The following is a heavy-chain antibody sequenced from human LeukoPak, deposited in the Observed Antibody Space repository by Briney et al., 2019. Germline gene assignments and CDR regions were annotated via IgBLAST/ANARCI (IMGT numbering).Heavy chain of an antibody. CDR1: GYTVTNYG. CDR3: ARDRRSSSSNSILFDY. D-gene: IGHD6-6*01. J-gene: IGHJ4*02. CDR2: IGAYNGNT. V-gene: IGHV1-18*01. Sequence: ASVKVSCKASGYTVTNYGVSWVRQAPGQGREWMGWIGAYNGNTNYAQKLQGRVTMTTDTSTSTAYMELRSLRSDDTAVYYCARDRRSSSSNSILFDYWGQGTVVTVSS.